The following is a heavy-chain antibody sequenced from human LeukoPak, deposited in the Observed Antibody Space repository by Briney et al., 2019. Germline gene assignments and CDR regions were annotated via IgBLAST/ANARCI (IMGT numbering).Heavy chain of an antibody. J-gene: IGHJ3*02. V-gene: IGHV3-7*01. Sequence: GGSLRLSCAASGFTVSSNYMSWVRQAPGKGLEWVANIKQDGSEKYYVDSVKGRFTISRDNAKNSLYLQMNSLRAEDTAVYYCATRSATPMIAAGSEGAFDIWGQGTMVTVSS. CDR1: GFTVSSNY. CDR3: ATRSATPMIAAGSEGAFDI. D-gene: IGHD3-22*01. CDR2: IKQDGSEK.